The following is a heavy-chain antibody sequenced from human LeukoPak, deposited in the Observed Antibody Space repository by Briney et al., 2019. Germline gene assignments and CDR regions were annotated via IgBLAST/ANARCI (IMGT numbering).Heavy chain of an antibody. V-gene: IGHV4-34*01. CDR2: INHSGST. Sequence: SETLSLTCAVYGGSFSGYYWSWIRQPPGKGLEWIGEINHSGSTNYNPSLKSRVTISVDTSKNQFSLKLSSVTAADTAVYYCARGRVKQRITMVRGVRNWSDPWGQGTLVTVSS. J-gene: IGHJ5*02. CDR1: GGSFSGYY. D-gene: IGHD3-10*01. CDR3: ARGRVKQRITMVRGVRNWSDP.